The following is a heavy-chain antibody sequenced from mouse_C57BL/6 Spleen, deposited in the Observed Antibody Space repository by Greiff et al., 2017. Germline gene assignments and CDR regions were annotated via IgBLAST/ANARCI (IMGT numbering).Heavy chain of an antibody. V-gene: IGHV5-6*01. J-gene: IGHJ4*01. CDR2: ISSGGSYT. CDR1: GFTFSSYG. D-gene: IGHD1-1*01. Sequence: EVKLVESGGDLVKPGGSLKLSCAASGFTFSSYGMSWVRQTPDKRLEWVATISSGGSYTYYPDSVKGRFTISRDNAKNTLYLQRSSLKSEDTAMYYCARHRNYGNGYAMDYWGQGTSVTVSS. CDR3: ARHRNYGNGYAMDY.